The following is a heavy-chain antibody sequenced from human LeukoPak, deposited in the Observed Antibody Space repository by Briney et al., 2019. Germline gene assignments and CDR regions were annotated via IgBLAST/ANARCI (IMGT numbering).Heavy chain of an antibody. V-gene: IGHV4-59*01. CDR1: GGSISSYY. CDR3: ARGWYAYYFDY. D-gene: IGHD6-13*01. CDR2: IYYSGST. J-gene: IGHJ4*02. Sequence: SETLSLTCTVSGGSISSYYWSWIRQPPGKGLEWIGYIYYSGSTNYNPSLKSRVTISVDTSKNQFSLKLSSVTAADTAVYYCARGWYAYYFDYWGQGTLVTVSS.